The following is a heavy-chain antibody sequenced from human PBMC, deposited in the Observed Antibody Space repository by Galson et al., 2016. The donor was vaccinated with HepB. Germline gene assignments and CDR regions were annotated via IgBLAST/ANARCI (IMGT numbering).Heavy chain of an antibody. CDR1: DGSISNKNYY. CDR2: IYYAGST. D-gene: IGHD3-10*01. V-gene: IGHV4-39*01. J-gene: IGHJ4*02. Sequence: SETLSLTCSVSDGSISNKNYYWGWIHQSPGKGLEWIGSIYYAGSTYYNPSLMSRVTLSVDASKNLFSLSLSSVTAADTAVYYCARHVPPGSYYGTGNYYNVVDYWGQGSLVTVSS. CDR3: ARHVPPGSYYGTGNYYNVVDY.